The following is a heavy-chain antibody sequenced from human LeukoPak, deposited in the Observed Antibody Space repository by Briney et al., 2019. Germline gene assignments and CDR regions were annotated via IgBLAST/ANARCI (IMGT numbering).Heavy chain of an antibody. CDR2: MTPNSGNT. CDR3: ARVGYYDSSGYYFPHSEYFHH. CDR1: GYTFTSYD. Sequence: ASVKVSCKASGYTFTSYDINWVRQATGQGLEWMGWMTPNSGNTGYAQKFQGRVTMTRNTSISTAYMELSILRSEDTAVYYCARVGYYDSSGYYFPHSEYFHHWGQGTLVTVSS. J-gene: IGHJ1*01. D-gene: IGHD3-22*01. V-gene: IGHV1-8*01.